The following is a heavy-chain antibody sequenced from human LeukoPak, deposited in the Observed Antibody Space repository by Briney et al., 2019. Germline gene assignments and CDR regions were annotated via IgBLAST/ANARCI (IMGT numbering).Heavy chain of an antibody. CDR2: ISSSSSYI. D-gene: IGHD1-1*01. V-gene: IGHV3-21*01. CDR3: ARERLTCIDY. CDR1: GFTSSSYS. J-gene: IGHJ4*02. Sequence: GGSLRLSCAASGFTSSSYSMNWVRQAPGKGLEWVSSISSSSSYIYYADSVKGRFTISRDNAKNSLYLQMNSLRAEDTAVYYCARERLTCIDYWGQGTLVTVSS.